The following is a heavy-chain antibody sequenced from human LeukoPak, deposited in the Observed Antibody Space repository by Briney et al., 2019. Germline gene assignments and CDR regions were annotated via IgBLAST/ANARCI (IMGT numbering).Heavy chain of an antibody. V-gene: IGHV1-69*05. CDR1: GGTFSSYA. Sequence: SVKVSRKASGGTFSSYAISWVRQAPGQGLEWMGGIIPIFGTANYAQKFQGRVTITTDESTSTAYMELSSLRSEDTAVYYCARIPHSSGWYRRTDYYYMDVWGKGTTVTVSS. CDR3: ARIPHSSGWYRRTDYYYMDV. J-gene: IGHJ6*03. D-gene: IGHD6-19*01. CDR2: IIPIFGTA.